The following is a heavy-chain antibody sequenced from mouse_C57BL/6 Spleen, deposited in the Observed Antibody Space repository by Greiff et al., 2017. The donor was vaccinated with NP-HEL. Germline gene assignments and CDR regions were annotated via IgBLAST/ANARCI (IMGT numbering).Heavy chain of an antibody. V-gene: IGHV1-59*01. D-gene: IGHD1-1*01. CDR2: IDPSDSYT. CDR1: GYTFTSYW. Sequence: QVQLQQPGAELVRPGTSVKLSCKASGYTFTSYWMHWVKQRPGQGLEWIGVIDPSDSYTNYNQKFKGTATLTVDTSSSTAYMQLSSLTSEDSAVYYCARRATLRGSDYWGQGTTLTVSS. CDR3: ARRATLRGSDY. J-gene: IGHJ2*01.